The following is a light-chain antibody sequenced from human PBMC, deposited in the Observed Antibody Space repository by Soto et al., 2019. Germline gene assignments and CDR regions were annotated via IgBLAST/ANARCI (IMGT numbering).Light chain of an antibody. J-gene: IGLJ1*01. V-gene: IGLV2-14*01. Sequence: QSALAQPASVSGSPGQSITISCTGTSSDVGGYDYVSWFQQHPGKAPKLMIFEVSNRPSGVSYRFSGSKSGNTASLTISGLQAEDVADYYCSSYTITNHYVFGTGTKVTVL. CDR1: SSDVGGYDY. CDR2: EVS. CDR3: SSYTITNHYV.